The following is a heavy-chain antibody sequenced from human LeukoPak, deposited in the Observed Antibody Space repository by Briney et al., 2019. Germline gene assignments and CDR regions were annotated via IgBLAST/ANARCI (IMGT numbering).Heavy chain of an antibody. D-gene: IGHD5-24*01. V-gene: IGHV3-23*01. CDR2: ISGSGGST. CDR3: AKRGRWLHRYYYYYYMDV. Sequence: GGSLRLSCAASGFTFSSYAMSWVRQAPGKELEWVSAISGSGGSTYYADSVKGRFTISRDNSKNTLYLQMNSLRAEDTAVYYCAKRGRWLHRYYYYYYMDVWGKGTTVTVSS. J-gene: IGHJ6*03. CDR1: GFTFSSYA.